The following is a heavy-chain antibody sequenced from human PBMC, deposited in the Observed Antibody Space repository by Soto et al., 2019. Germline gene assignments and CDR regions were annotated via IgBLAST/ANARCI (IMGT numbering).Heavy chain of an antibody. CDR3: ARETYYYDSSGYYSAFDI. V-gene: IGHV4-59*12. J-gene: IGHJ3*02. Sequence: PSETLSLTCTVSGGSMSPYYWSWIRQAPGKGLEWIANIYYRGNTNYNPSLESRVTISVDTSKNQFSLKLNSMTAADTAVFYCARETYYYDSSGYYSAFDIWGQGTMVTVSS. CDR1: GGSMSPYY. CDR2: IYYRGNT. D-gene: IGHD3-22*01.